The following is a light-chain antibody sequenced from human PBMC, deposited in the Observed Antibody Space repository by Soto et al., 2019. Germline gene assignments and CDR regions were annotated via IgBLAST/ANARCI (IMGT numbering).Light chain of an antibody. CDR2: DAS. CDR1: QTVGRF. J-gene: IGKJ1*01. V-gene: IGKV3-11*01. CDR3: QQYGSSPRT. Sequence: DIVLTQSPATLSLSPGDRVTLSCRASQTVGRFLSWYQHSPGQGPRLLVYDASNRATGVPARFSGSGSETDFTLTISSLEPEDFAVYYCQQYGSSPRTFGQGTKVEI.